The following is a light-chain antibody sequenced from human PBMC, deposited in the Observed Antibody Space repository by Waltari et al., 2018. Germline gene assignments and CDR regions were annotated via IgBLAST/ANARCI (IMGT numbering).Light chain of an antibody. CDR1: SSDVGGYTL. CDR2: EVS. V-gene: IGLV2-23*02. CDR3: CSYLTNGGRI. Sequence: QSALTQPASVSGSPGQSITISCTGTSSDVGGYTLVSWYQQLPGQAPKLMIYEVSKRPSGVSILSSGSKSGNTASLTISGRQAEDEADYYCCSYLTNGGRIFGGGTRLTVL. J-gene: IGLJ2*01.